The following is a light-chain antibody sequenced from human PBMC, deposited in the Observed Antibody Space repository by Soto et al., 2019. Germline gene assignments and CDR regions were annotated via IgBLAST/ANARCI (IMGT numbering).Light chain of an antibody. J-gene: IGKJ3*01. CDR2: DAS. V-gene: IGKV1D-13*01. CDR1: QGISSA. Sequence: AIQLTQSPSSLSASVGDSVTITCRTSQGISSALAWYQQKPGRPPKLLIYDASNLESGVPSRFSGSRSGTDFTLTVSSLQPEDFATYYCQQFGDYPFTFGPGTKVDFK. CDR3: QQFGDYPFT.